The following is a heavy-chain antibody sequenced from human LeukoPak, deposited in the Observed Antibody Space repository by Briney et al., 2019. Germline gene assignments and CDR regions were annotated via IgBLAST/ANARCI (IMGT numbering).Heavy chain of an antibody. CDR1: GGSISSYY. CDR3: ARGPLNYGEWFDP. V-gene: IGHV4-59*01. Sequence: SETLSLTCTVSGGSISSYYWSWIRQPPGKGLEWIGYIYYSGSTNYNPSLKSRVTISVDTSKNQFSLKLSSVTAADTAVYYCARGPLNYGEWFDPWGQGTLVTVSS. J-gene: IGHJ5*02. CDR2: IYYSGST. D-gene: IGHD3-10*01.